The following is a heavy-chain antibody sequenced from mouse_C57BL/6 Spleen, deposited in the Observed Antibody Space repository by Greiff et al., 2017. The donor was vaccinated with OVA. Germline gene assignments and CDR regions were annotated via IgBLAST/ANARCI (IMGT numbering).Heavy chain of an antibody. V-gene: IGHV1-80*01. J-gene: IGHJ4*01. D-gene: IGHD2-3*01. CDR2: LYPGDGDT. Sequence: QVQLKESGAALVKPGASVQISCKASGYAFSSYWMNWVKQRPGQGLEWIGQLYPGDGDTNYNGKFKGKATLTADKSSSTAYMQLSSLTSEDSAVYFCARYDGYRMEDWGKGTSVTVS. CDR1: GYAFSSYW. CDR3: ARYDGYRMED.